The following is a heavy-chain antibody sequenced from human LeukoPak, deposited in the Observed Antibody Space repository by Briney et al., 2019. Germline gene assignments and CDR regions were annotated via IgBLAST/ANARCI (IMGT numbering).Heavy chain of an antibody. CDR2: IIPVLNIT. J-gene: IGHJ6*02. D-gene: IGHD5-18*01. V-gene: IGHV1-69*04. Sequence: SVKVSCRTSGGTFSTSANTWVRQAPGQGLEWMGRIIPVLNITSYAQRFQGRVTITADTSTSTVYMELSSLRSEETAVYYCARDQGLTAPPPYGLDVWGQGTTVIVAS. CDR3: ARDQGLTAPPPYGLDV. CDR1: GGTFSTSA.